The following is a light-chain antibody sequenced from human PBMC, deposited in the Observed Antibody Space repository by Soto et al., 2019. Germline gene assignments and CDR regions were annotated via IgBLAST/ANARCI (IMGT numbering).Light chain of an antibody. V-gene: IGKV3-20*01. J-gene: IGKJ2*01. CDR1: QSVSSSY. Sequence: EIVLTQSPGTLSLSPGERATLSCRASQSVSSSYLAWYQQKPGQAPRLLIYGASSSATGIPDRFSGSGSGTDFTLNISRLEPEDFGVYYCHQYGSSPYTFGQGTNLEIK. CDR2: GAS. CDR3: HQYGSSPYT.